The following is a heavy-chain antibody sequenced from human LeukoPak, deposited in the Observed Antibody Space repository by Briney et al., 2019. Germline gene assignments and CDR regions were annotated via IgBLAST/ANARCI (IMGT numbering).Heavy chain of an antibody. J-gene: IGHJ4*02. CDR2: INAGNGNT. V-gene: IGHV1-3*01. CDR1: GYTFTSYA. D-gene: IGHD3-22*01. CDR3: ARDRLYYYDSSGIDY. Sequence: ASVKVSCKASGYTFTSYAMHWVRQAPGQRLEWMGWINAGNGNTKYSQKFQGRVTITRDTSASTAYMELSSLRSEDTAVYYCARDRLYYYDSSGIDYWGQGTLVTVSS.